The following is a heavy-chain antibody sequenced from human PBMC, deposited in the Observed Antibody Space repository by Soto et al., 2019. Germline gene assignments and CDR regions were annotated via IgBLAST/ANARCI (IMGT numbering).Heavy chain of an antibody. Sequence: SETLSLTCDASGGSISSATWWSWVRQSPGKGLEWIGEIYPSGSTNYNPSLKGRVTMSVDKSKNQFSLNLSSVTAADTAVYYCARTSRYSTRFYYYGMDVWGQGTRSPSP. V-gene: IGHV4-4*02. D-gene: IGHD6-13*01. J-gene: IGHJ6*02. CDR1: GGSISSATW. CDR2: IYPSGST. CDR3: ARTSRYSTRFYYYGMDV.